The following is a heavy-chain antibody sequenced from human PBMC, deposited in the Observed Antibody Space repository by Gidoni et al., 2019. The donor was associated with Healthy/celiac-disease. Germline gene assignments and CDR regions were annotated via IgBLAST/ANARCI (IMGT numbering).Heavy chain of an antibody. D-gene: IGHD3-3*01. CDR1: GGPISRGGEY. CDR2: IYYSGST. V-gene: IGHV4-31*03. Sequence: QVQLQESGPGLVKRSQTLSPTCTVPGGPISRGGEYWSGIRQHPGKGLEWIGYIYYSGSTYYTPSLKSRVTISVATSKNQFSLNLSSVTAADAAVYYCARDRGIADFWSGYQTGYYFDYWGQGTLVTVSS. J-gene: IGHJ4*02. CDR3: ARDRGIADFWSGYQTGYYFDY.